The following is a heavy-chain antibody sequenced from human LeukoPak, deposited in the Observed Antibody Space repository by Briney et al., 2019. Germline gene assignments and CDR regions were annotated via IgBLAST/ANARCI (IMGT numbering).Heavy chain of an antibody. D-gene: IGHD1-26*01. V-gene: IGHV1-3*01. CDR1: GYTFTSYA. CDR2: INAGNGNT. Sequence: GASVTVSCKASGYTFTSYAMHWVRQAPGQRLEWMGWINAGNGNTKYSQKFQGRVTITADESTSTAYMELSSLRSEDTAVYYCAIPGVGATIPYDYWGQGTLVTVSS. CDR3: AIPGVGATIPYDY. J-gene: IGHJ4*02.